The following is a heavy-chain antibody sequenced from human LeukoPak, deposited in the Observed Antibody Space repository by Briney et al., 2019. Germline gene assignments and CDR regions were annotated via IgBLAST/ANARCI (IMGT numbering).Heavy chain of an antibody. CDR1: GGSISSGGYY. Sequence: SETLSLTCTVSGGSISSGGYYWSWIRQHPGKGLEWIGYIYYSGSTYYNPSLKSRVTISVDTSKNQFSLKLSSVTAADTAVYYCAREDTVTTHAFDIWGQGTMVTVSS. J-gene: IGHJ3*02. CDR3: AREDTVTTHAFDI. CDR2: IYYSGST. D-gene: IGHD4-17*01. V-gene: IGHV4-30-4*08.